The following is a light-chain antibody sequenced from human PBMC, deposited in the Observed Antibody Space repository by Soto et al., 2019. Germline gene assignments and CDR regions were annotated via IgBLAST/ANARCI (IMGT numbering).Light chain of an antibody. Sequence: QSALTQPASVSGSPGQSITISCTGTSGDVGSYNLVSWYQQHPGKAPKLMIYEGSKRPSGVSNRFSGSKSGSTASLTISGLQAEDEADYYCCSYARSSTYVFGSGTQVTVL. CDR1: SGDVGSYNL. J-gene: IGLJ1*01. CDR3: CSYARSSTYV. V-gene: IGLV2-23*01. CDR2: EGS.